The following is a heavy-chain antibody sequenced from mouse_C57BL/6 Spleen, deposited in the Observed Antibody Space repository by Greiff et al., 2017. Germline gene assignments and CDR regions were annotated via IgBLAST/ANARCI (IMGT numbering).Heavy chain of an antibody. Sequence: QVHVKQPGAELVRPGSSVKLSCKASGYTFTSYWMHWVKQRPIQGLEWIGNIDPSDSETHYNQKFKDKATLTVAKSSSTAYMQLSSLTSEDSAVYYCAISFLDYGGQGTTLTVSS. CDR1: GYTFTSYW. V-gene: IGHV1-52*01. J-gene: IGHJ2*01. CDR2: IDPSDSET. CDR3: AISFLDY.